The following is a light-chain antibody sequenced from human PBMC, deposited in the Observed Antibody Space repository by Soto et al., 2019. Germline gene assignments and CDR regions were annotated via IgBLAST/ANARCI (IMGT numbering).Light chain of an antibody. CDR1: QSISSW. Sequence: DIQMTQSPSTLSASVGDRVTITCRASQSISSWLAWYQQKPGKAPKLLIYDASSLESGVPSRFSGSGSGTEFTLTISGLEPEDFAVYYCHQYGLLTRHPFGQGTKVDIK. CDR2: DAS. V-gene: IGKV1-5*01. J-gene: IGKJ2*01. CDR3: HQYGLLTRHP.